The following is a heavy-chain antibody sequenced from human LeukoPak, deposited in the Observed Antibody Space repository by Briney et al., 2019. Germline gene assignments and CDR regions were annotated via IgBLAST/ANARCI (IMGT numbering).Heavy chain of an antibody. CDR2: IIPILGLA. Sequence: ASGTVSCKASGGTFSSYAISWVRQAPGQGLEWMGRIIPILGLANYAQKFQGRVTITADKSTSTAYMELSSLRSEDTAVYYCAIPGYSSSWYGFFDYWGQGTLVTVSS. J-gene: IGHJ4*02. CDR3: AIPGYSSSWYGFFDY. V-gene: IGHV1-69*04. CDR1: GGTFSSYA. D-gene: IGHD6-13*01.